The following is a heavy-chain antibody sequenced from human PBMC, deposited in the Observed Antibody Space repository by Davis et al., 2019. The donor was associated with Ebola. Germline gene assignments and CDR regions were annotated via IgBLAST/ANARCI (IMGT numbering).Heavy chain of an antibody. J-gene: IGHJ6*02. CDR1: GFSLSSTGMC. Sequence: SGPTLVKPTQTLTLTCTFSGFSLSSTGMCVSWIRQPPGKALEWLARIDWDDDKYYNTPLKTRLTISKDTSKNQVVLTMTNMHPVDTATYYCARMIRYYDILTGYYGAYYYYGMDVWGQGTTVTVSS. D-gene: IGHD3-9*01. CDR2: IDWDDDK. CDR3: ARMIRYYDILTGYYGAYYYYGMDV. V-gene: IGHV2-70*11.